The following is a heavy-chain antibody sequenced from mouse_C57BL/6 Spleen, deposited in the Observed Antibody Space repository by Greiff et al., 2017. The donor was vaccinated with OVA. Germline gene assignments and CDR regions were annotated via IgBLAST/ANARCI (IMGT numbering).Heavy chain of an antibody. J-gene: IGHJ2*01. CDR1: GYSITSGYY. V-gene: IGHV3-6*01. CDR2: ISYDGSN. CDR3: AREEGVPYFDY. Sequence: EVKLMESGPGLVKPSQSLSLTCSVTGYSITSGYYWNWIRQFPGNKLEWMGYISYDGSNNYNPSLKNRISITRDTSKNQFFLTLNSVTTEDTATYYCAREEGVPYFDYWGQGTTLTVSS.